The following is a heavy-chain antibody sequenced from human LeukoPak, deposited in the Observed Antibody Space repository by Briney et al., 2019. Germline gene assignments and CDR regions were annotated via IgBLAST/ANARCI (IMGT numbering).Heavy chain of an antibody. V-gene: IGHV4-38-2*02. D-gene: IGHD6-19*01. Sequence: SETLSLTCSVSGGSVRSYYWSWIRQPPGKGLEWIGGIYHSGSTYYNPSLKSRVTISLDTSENQFSLKLSSVTAADTAVYYCARDLYSSGWGYFDYWGQGTLVTVSS. CDR3: ARDLYSSGWGYFDY. J-gene: IGHJ4*02. CDR2: IYHSGST. CDR1: GGSVRSYY.